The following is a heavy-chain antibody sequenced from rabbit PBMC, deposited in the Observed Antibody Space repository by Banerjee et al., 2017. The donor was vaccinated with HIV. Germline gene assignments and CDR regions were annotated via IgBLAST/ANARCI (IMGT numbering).Heavy chain of an antibody. Sequence: QEQLEESGGDLVKPEGSLTLTCTASGFSFSTKYVMCSVRQAPGKGLEWIASINTSGGTSGYAPWANGRFTISKTSWTTVLLQMTSVTASNTSPSFCARDSDAVIGWNFDLWGQGTLVTVS. CDR1: GFSFSTKYV. J-gene: IGHJ4*01. D-gene: IGHD1-1*01. V-gene: IGHV1S45*01. CDR2: INTSGGTS. CDR3: ARDSDAVIGWNFDL.